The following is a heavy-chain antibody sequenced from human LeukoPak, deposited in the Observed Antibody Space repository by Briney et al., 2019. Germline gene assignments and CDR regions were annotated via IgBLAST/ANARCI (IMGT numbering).Heavy chain of an antibody. Sequence: ASVKVSCKASGYTFTSYYMHWVRQAPGQGLEWMGIINPSGGSTSYAQKFQGRVTMTRDTSTSTVYMELRSLRSDDTAVYYCARDGGLHYGGNSWDYWGQGTLVTVSS. CDR1: GYTFTSYY. CDR3: ARDGGLHYGGNSWDY. CDR2: INPSGGST. V-gene: IGHV1-46*01. J-gene: IGHJ4*02. D-gene: IGHD4-23*01.